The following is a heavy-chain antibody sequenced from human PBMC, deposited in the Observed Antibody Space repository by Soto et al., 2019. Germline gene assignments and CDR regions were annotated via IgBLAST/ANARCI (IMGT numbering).Heavy chain of an antibody. Sequence: SEPLSLTCAASGDSTDSDTWWTWVRQPPGKGLEWVGEISHSGSTNYNPSLKSRVNISVDKSKNQFSLRLTSVTAADTAVYYCARNFGRSGQLRIYEIFAGWGQGTMVTLS. V-gene: IGHV4-4*02. CDR2: ISHSGST. J-gene: IGHJ3*01. CDR1: GDSTDSDTW. D-gene: IGHD3-3*01. CDR3: ARNFGRSGQLRIYEIFAG.